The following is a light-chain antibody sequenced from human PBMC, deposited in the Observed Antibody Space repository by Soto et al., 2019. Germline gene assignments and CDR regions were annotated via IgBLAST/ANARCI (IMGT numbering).Light chain of an antibody. Sequence: QSALTQPRSVSGSPGQSVTISCTGTSSDVGGYNYVSWYQQHPGKAPKRMIYDVSKRPSGVPDRFSGSKSGNTAPLTISGLQAEDEADYYCCSYAGSYTGVFGGGTKLTVL. CDR3: CSYAGSYTGV. CDR2: DVS. J-gene: IGLJ3*02. CDR1: SSDVGGYNY. V-gene: IGLV2-11*01.